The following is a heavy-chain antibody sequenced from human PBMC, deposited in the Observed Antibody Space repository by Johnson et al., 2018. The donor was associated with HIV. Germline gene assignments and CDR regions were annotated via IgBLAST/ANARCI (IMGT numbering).Heavy chain of an antibody. V-gene: IGHV3-30*03. J-gene: IGHJ3*02. Sequence: QVHLVESGGGVVRPGGSLRLSCAASGFTFDDYGMSWVRQAPGKGLEWVAVISDDGSNKYYADSVKGRFTISRDNSKNTLYLQMDSLRDEDMAVYYCARGALGSFDIWGQGTMVTVSA. D-gene: IGHD3-10*01. CDR3: ARGALGSFDI. CDR2: ISDDGSNK. CDR1: GFTFDDYG.